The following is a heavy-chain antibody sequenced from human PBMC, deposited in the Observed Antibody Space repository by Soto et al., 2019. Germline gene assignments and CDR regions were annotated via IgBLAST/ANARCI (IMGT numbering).Heavy chain of an antibody. CDR2: IGTAGDT. CDR1: GFTFSSYD. CDR3: ARGRGADFDY. J-gene: IGHJ4*02. D-gene: IGHD3-16*01. Sequence: EVQLVESGGGLVQPGGSLRLSCAASGFTFSSYDMHWFRQATGKGLEWGSAIGTAGDTYYPGSVKGRFTISRENAKNSLYLQMNSLRAGDTAVYYCARGRGADFDYWGQGTLVTVSS. V-gene: IGHV3-13*01.